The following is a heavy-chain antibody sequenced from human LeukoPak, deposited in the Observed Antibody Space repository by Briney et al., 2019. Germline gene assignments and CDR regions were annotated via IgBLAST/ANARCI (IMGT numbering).Heavy chain of an antibody. D-gene: IGHD1-26*01. CDR3: ARHGGSGSYYDWFDP. CDR1: GGSVSDYY. CDR2: IYYTGST. J-gene: IGHJ5*02. V-gene: IGHV4-59*08. Sequence: SETLSLTCTVSGGSVSDYYWSWIRQSPGKGLEWIGYIYYTGSTSYDPSLKSRVTISVDTSKNQLSLKLSSVSAADTAVYYCARHGGSGSYYDWFDPWGQGTLVTVSS.